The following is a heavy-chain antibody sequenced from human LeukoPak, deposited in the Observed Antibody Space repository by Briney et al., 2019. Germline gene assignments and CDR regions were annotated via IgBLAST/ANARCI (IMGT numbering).Heavy chain of an antibody. CDR1: GFNFSDYY. V-gene: IGHV3-11*01. Sequence: GGSLRLSCVAPGFNFSDYYMTWIHQAPGKGLEWLSYISGTSYSTYYTASVRGRFTISRDNAQNSLYLQMNDLRAEDTAVYYCARQKRTFDYWGRGSLVTVSS. CDR3: ARQKRTFDY. J-gene: IGHJ4*02. CDR2: ISGTSYST.